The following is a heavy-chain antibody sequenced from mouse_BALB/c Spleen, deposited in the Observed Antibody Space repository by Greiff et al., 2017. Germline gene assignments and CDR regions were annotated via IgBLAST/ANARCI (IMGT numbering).Heavy chain of an antibody. CDR2: ISYSGST. V-gene: IGHV3-2*02. J-gene: IGHJ2*01. CDR3: ARSEGNYNY. Sequence: EVKLMESGPGLVKPSPSLSLTCTATGYSITSDYAWNWNRQFPGNKLEWMGYISYSGSTSYNPSLKSRISITRDTSKNQFFLQLNSVTTEDTATYYCARSEGNYNYWGQGTTLTVSS. CDR1: GYSITSDYA. D-gene: IGHD2-1*01.